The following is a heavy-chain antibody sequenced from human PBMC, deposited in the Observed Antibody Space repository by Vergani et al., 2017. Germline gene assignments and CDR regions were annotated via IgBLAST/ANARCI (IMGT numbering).Heavy chain of an antibody. CDR2: INHSGST. D-gene: IGHD6-19*01. CDR1: GGSFSGYY. CDR3: ARGARRGSSGWYRYWFDP. V-gene: IGHV4-34*01. J-gene: IGHJ5*02. Sequence: QVQLQQWGAGLLKPSETLSLTCAVYGGSFSGYYRSWIRQPPGKGLEWIGEINHSGSTNYNPSLKSRVTISVDTSKNQFSLKLSSVTAADTAVYYCARGARRGSSGWYRYWFDPWGQGTLVTVSS.